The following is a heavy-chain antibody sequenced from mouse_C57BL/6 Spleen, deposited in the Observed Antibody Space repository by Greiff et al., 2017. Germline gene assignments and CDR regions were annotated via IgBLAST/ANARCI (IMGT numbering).Heavy chain of an antibody. D-gene: IGHD1-1*01. CDR1: GYTFTGYW. CDR3: ARNGIYYCGSGGYFDV. Sequence: QVQLQQSGAELMKPGASVKLSCKATGYTFTGYWIEWVKQRPGHGLEWIGEILPGSGSTNYNEKFKGKATFTADTSSNTAYMHLSSLTTEDSAIYYCARNGIYYCGSGGYFDVWGTGTTVTVSS. J-gene: IGHJ1*03. CDR2: ILPGSGST. V-gene: IGHV1-9*01.